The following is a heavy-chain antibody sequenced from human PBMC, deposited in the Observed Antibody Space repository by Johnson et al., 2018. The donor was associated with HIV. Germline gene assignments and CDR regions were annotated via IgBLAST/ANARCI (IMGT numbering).Heavy chain of an antibody. J-gene: IGHJ3*02. V-gene: IGHV3-66*01. CDR3: ARGCRDGYTCDAFDI. CDR2: ISSGADT. CDR1: GITVSSNY. D-gene: IGHD5-24*01. Sequence: VLLLESGGGLVQPGGSLRLSCAASGITVSSNYMTWVRQAPGKGLEWVSVISSGADTWYAGSVTGRFTISRDNSKNTLYLQMNSLRAEDTAVYYCARGCRDGYTCDAFDIWGQGTLVTVSS.